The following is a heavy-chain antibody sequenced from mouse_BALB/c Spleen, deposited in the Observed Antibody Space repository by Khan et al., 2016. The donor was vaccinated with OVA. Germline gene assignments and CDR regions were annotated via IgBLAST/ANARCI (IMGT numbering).Heavy chain of an antibody. Sequence: EVELVESGGDLVKPGGSLKLSCAASGFTFSTYGMSWVRQTPDKRLEWVATVSTGGSYIYYPDSVKGRFTISRDNAKNTLYLQMSGLKSEDTAMVYCTRLAYYYDSEGFAYWGQGTLVTVSA. V-gene: IGHV5-6*01. J-gene: IGHJ3*01. CDR2: VSTGGSYI. D-gene: IGHD1-1*01. CDR3: TRLAYYYDSEGFAY. CDR1: GFTFSTYG.